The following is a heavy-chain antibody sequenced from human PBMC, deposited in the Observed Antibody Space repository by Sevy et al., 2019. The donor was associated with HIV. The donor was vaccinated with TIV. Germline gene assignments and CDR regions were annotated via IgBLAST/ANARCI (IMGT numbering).Heavy chain of an antibody. CDR2: ISWDGGST. Sequence: GGSLRLSCAASGFTFDDYTMHWVRQAPGKGLEWVSLISWDGGSTYYADSVKGRFTISRDNSKNSLYVQMNSLRTEDTALYYCAKEKGEGSGSYFDYWGQGTLVTVSS. D-gene: IGHD1-26*01. J-gene: IGHJ4*02. V-gene: IGHV3-43*01. CDR1: GFTFDDYT. CDR3: AKEKGEGSGSYFDY.